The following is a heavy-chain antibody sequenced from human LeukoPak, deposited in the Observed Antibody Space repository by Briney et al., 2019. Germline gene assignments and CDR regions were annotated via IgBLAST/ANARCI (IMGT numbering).Heavy chain of an antibody. Sequence: GASVKVSCKASGGTFSSYAISWVRQAPGQGLEWMGGIIPIFGTANYAQKFQGRVTITADESTSTAYMELSSLRSEDTAVYYCAREIGDGYNLGAFDIWGQGTMVTVSS. J-gene: IGHJ3*02. CDR1: GGTFSSYA. CDR3: AREIGDGYNLGAFDI. CDR2: IIPIFGTA. D-gene: IGHD5-24*01. V-gene: IGHV1-69*13.